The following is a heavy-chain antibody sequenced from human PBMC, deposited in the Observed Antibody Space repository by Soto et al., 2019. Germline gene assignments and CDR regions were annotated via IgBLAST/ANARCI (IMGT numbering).Heavy chain of an antibody. Sequence: QVQLVQSGAEVKKPGSSVKVSCKAFGGTLRNNDLSWVRQAPGQGLEWMGGISHIFTTANYAQSFQGRLTITAYNSTSTAYMELTGLTSDDTAVYFCARYQQGDLEWSGWFDPWGQGTLVTVSA. V-gene: IGHV1-69*06. J-gene: IGHJ5*02. D-gene: IGHD3-3*01. CDR1: GGTLRNND. CDR3: ARYQQGDLEWSGWFDP. CDR2: ISHIFTTA.